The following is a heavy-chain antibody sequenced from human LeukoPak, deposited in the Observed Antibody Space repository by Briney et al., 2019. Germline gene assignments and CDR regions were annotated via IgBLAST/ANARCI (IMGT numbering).Heavy chain of an antibody. V-gene: IGHV3-74*01. CDR1: GFIFSSYW. Sequence: QFGGSLRLSCAASGFIFSSYWMHWVRQAPGKGLVWVSRIKSDGSSTSYADSGRDRFTITRDNAKNTLYLHMNSLRAEDTAVYYCARERGDPNWFDPWGQGTLVTVSS. CDR2: IKSDGSST. J-gene: IGHJ5*02. CDR3: ARERGDPNWFDP. D-gene: IGHD4-17*01.